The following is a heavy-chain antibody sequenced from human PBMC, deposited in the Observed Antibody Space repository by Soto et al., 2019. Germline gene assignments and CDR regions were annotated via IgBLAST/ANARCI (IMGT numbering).Heavy chain of an antibody. V-gene: IGHV3-30*03. J-gene: IGHJ4*02. CDR2: ISYDGNNK. Sequence: GGSLRLSCAASEFTFSNYAMHWFRQAPGKGLQWLAVISYDGNNKYYADSVEGRFTISRDNSKNTVYLQMNSLRLEDTAVYYCARGPSYSDSYFDHWGQGTLVTVPS. D-gene: IGHD4-17*01. CDR1: EFTFSNYA. CDR3: ARGPSYSDSYFDH.